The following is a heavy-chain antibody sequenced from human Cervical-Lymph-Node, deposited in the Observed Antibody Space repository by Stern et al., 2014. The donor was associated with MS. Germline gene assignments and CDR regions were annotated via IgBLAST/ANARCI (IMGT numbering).Heavy chain of an antibody. CDR3: AKVYGSGPFDY. J-gene: IGHJ4*02. Sequence: EQLVQSGGTLVQPGGSLRLSCAASGFTFSSYAMSWVRQAPGKGLEWVSVISGSDGSTFYADSVKGRFTISRDNSKNTLFLQMNSLRAEDTAVYYCAKVYGSGPFDYWGQGTLVTVSS. CDR1: GFTFSSYA. CDR2: ISGSDGST. D-gene: IGHD6-19*01. V-gene: IGHV3-23*04.